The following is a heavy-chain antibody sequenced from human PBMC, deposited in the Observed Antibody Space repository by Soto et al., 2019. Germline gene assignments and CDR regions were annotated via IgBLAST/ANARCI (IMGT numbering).Heavy chain of an antibody. CDR2: IYWDGDR. J-gene: IGHJ6*02. Sequence: QITLKESGPTLVKPTQTLTLTCTFSGFSLNTGGMGVGWIRQPLGKALEWLALIYWDGDRRYSPSLMSRLTIAKDTSKNQVVLTMTNMDPVDTATYYCVHSRCGGDCLQSYSSHYYYGMDIWGQGTTVTVSS. V-gene: IGHV2-5*02. D-gene: IGHD2-21*02. CDR3: VHSRCGGDCLQSYSSHYYYGMDI. CDR1: GFSLNTGGMG.